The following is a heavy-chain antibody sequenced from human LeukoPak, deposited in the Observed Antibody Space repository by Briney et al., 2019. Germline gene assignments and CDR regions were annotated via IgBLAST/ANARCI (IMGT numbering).Heavy chain of an antibody. J-gene: IGHJ3*02. CDR3: ARHIRDYAAFDI. D-gene: IGHD4-17*01. Sequence: PSETLSLTCTVSGGSISSSSYYWGWIRQPPGKGLEWIGNIYYSGSTYYNSSLKSRVTISVDTISVDTSKNQFSLKLSPVTAADTAVYYCARHIRDYAAFDIWGQGTMVTVSS. CDR2: IYYSGST. V-gene: IGHV4-39*01. CDR1: GGSISSSSYY.